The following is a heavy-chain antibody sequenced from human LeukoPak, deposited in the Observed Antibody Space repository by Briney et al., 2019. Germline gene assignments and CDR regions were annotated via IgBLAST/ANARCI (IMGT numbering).Heavy chain of an antibody. CDR2: IKHNGGEK. CDR1: GFTFTDYF. Sequence: GGSLRLSCVASGFTFTDYFMSWVRQAPGKGLEWVASIKHNGGEKYYVDSVKGRFTISRDNAKNSLYLEMSSLRVEDAAVYYCARDRGWRSSGYYLYHFDYWGQGTLVTFAS. D-gene: IGHD3-22*01. J-gene: IGHJ4*02. CDR3: ARDRGWRSSGYYLYHFDY. V-gene: IGHV3-7*01.